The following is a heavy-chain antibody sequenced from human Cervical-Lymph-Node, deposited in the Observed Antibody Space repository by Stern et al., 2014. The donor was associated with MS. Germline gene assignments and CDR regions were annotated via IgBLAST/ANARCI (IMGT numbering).Heavy chain of an antibody. D-gene: IGHD6-19*01. J-gene: IGHJ4*02. CDR2: IEWDDEK. Sequence: QIPLKESGPALVKPTQTLTLTCSFSGFSLSTNGMSVTWIRQSPGKALEWLALIEWDDEKYYNTSLRTRLAISKDTSKNQVVLTMTNMDPVDTGTYYCARSHGSSGWYAYWGQGTLVTVSS. CDR3: ARSHGSSGWYAY. V-gene: IGHV2-70*01. CDR1: GFSLSTNGMS.